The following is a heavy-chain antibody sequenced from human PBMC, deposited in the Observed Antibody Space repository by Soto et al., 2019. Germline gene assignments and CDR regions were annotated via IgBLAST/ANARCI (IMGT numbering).Heavy chain of an antibody. V-gene: IGHV3-30-3*01. CDR1: GFTFSSYA. Sequence: GGSLRLSCAASGFTFSSYAMHWVRQAPGKGLEWVAVISYDGSNKYYADSVKGRFTISRDNSKNTLYLQMNSLRAEDTAVYYCAGGIAAAGTVPQSNYYYYYGMDVWGQGTTVTVSS. CDR2: ISYDGSNK. CDR3: AGGIAAAGTVPQSNYYYYYGMDV. D-gene: IGHD6-13*01. J-gene: IGHJ6*02.